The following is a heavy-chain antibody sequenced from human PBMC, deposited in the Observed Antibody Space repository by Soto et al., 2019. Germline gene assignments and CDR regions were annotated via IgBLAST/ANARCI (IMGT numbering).Heavy chain of an antibody. D-gene: IGHD3-22*01. CDR3: ARDQPESIYYYDSSGYYGTRFDY. CDR1: GRTISSDA. CDR2: IIPIFGTA. V-gene: IGHV1-69*13. J-gene: IGHJ4*02. Sequence: SVKAGCKASGRTISSDAISCVRQPPGQGLEWMGGIIPIFGTANYAQKFQGRVTITADESTSTAYMELSSLRPEDTAVYYCARDQPESIYYYDSSGYYGTRFDYWGQGTLVTVSS.